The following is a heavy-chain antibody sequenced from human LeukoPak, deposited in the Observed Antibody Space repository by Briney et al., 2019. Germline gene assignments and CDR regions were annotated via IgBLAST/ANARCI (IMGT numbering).Heavy chain of an antibody. CDR1: GFTVSSNY. CDR2: IYSGGST. CDR3: ARDLGQDIVVVVAATHAFDI. V-gene: IGHV3-53*01. Sequence: GGSLRLSCAASGFTVSSNYMSWVRQAPGKGLEWVSVIYSGGSTYYADSVKGRFTISRDNAKNSLYLQMNSLRAEDTAVYYCARDLGQDIVVVVAATHAFDIWGQGTMVTVSS. J-gene: IGHJ3*02. D-gene: IGHD2-15*01.